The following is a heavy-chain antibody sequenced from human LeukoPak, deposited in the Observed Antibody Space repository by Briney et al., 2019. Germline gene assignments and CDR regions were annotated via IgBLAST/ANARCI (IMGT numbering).Heavy chain of an antibody. CDR1: GFTFSTYN. D-gene: IGHD3-22*01. Sequence: GGSLRLSCAASGFTFSTYNMNWVRQAPGQGLEWVSGISWNSGSIGYADSVKGRFTISRDNAKNSLYLQMNSLRAEDTALYYCAKDIDDSSGYSDYWGQGTLVTVSS. J-gene: IGHJ4*02. CDR2: ISWNSGSI. CDR3: AKDIDDSSGYSDY. V-gene: IGHV3-9*01.